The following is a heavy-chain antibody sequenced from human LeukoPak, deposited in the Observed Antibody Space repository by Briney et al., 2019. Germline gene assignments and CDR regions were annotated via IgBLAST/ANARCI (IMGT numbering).Heavy chain of an antibody. CDR3: ARDEFGPLAL. V-gene: IGHV3-48*03. CDR1: GFTFSSYE. D-gene: IGHD3/OR15-3a*01. J-gene: IGHJ4*02. Sequence: PGGSLRLSCAASGFTFSSYEMNWVRQASGKGLEWVSYVSSSGSTIYYADTVKGRCTISRDNAKNSLYLQMNSLRAEDTALYYCARDEFGPLALWGRGTLVTVSS. CDR2: VSSSGSTI.